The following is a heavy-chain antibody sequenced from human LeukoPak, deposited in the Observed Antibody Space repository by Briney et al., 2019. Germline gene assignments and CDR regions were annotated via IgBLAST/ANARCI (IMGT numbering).Heavy chain of an antibody. CDR3: ARDGDYGPAYYFDY. CDR1: GFTFSSYG. J-gene: IGHJ4*02. Sequence: GGSLRLSCAASGFTFSSYGMHWVRQAPGKGLEWVAVIWYDGSNKYYADSVKGRFTISRDNSKNTLYLQLNSLRAEDTAVYYCARDGDYGPAYYFDYWGQGTLVTVPS. V-gene: IGHV3-33*01. CDR2: IWYDGSNK. D-gene: IGHD4-17*01.